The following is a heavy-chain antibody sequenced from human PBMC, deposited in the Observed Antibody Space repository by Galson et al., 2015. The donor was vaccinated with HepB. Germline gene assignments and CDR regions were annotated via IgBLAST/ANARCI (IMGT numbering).Heavy chain of an antibody. V-gene: IGHV1-69*13. J-gene: IGHJ3*02. D-gene: IGHD2-2*01. CDR3: ARAVVRQVVPAAILSAFDI. CDR2: IIPIFGTA. Sequence: SVKVSCKASGGTFSSYAISWVRQAPGQGLEWTGGIIPIFGTANYAQKFQGRVTITADESTSTAYMELSSLRSEDTAVYYCARAVVRQVVPAAILSAFDIWGQGTMVTVSS. CDR1: GGTFSSYA.